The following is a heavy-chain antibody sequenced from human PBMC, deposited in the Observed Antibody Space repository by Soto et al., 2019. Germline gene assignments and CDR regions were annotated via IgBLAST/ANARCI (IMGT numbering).Heavy chain of an antibody. Sequence: QVQLQQWGAGLLKPSETLSLTCAVYGGSFSGYYWTWIRQPPGTGLEWSGETYHSGSTNYNPSLRXXVTISVARSTTQFSLKLTSVTAADSAVYYCARDKITGLFDYWGQGTLVTVSS. CDR3: ARDKITGLFDY. V-gene: IGHV4-34*01. CDR2: TYHSGST. CDR1: GGSFSGYY. D-gene: IGHD2-8*02. J-gene: IGHJ4*02.